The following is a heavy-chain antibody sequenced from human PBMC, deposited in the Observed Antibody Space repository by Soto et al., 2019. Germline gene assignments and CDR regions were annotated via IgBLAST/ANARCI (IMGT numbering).Heavy chain of an antibody. CDR3: ARGVFIGYCSSTSCPTRGKSNFDY. J-gene: IGHJ4*02. D-gene: IGHD2-2*01. CDR2: INHSGST. CDR1: GGSFSGYY. V-gene: IGHV4-34*01. Sequence: QVQLQQWGAGLLKPSETLSLTCAVYGGSFSGYYWSWIRQPPGKGLEWIGEINHSGSTNYNPSLKSRVTISVDTSKNQFSLKLSSVTAADTAVYYCARGVFIGYCSSTSCPTRGKSNFDYWGQGTLVTVSS.